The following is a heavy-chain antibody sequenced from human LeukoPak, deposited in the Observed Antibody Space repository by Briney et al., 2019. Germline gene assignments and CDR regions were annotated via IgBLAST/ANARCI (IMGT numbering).Heavy chain of an antibody. V-gene: IGHV4-34*01. Sequence: SETLSLTCAVYGGSFSGYYWSWIRQPPGKGLEWIGEINHSGGTNYNPSLKSRVTISVDTSKNQFSLKLSSVTAADTAVYYCARSLGTSQNYYYYMDVWGKGTTVTVSS. J-gene: IGHJ6*03. CDR1: GGSFSGYY. CDR2: INHSGGT. D-gene: IGHD2-2*01. CDR3: ARSLGTSQNYYYYMDV.